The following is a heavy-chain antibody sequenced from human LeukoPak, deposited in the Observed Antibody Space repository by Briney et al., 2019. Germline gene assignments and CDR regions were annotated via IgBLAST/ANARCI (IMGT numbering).Heavy chain of an antibody. CDR1: GGSISSGGYY. CDR2: IYHSGST. D-gene: IGHD3-3*01. CDR3: ARGDLDFWSGYYQVEYFQH. Sequence: PSQTLSLTCTVSGGSISSGGYYWSWIRQPPGKGLEWIGYIYHSGSTYYNPSLKSRVTISVDRSKNQFSLKLSSVTAADTAVYYCARGDLDFWSGYYQVEYFQHWGQGTLVTVSS. V-gene: IGHV4-30-2*01. J-gene: IGHJ1*01.